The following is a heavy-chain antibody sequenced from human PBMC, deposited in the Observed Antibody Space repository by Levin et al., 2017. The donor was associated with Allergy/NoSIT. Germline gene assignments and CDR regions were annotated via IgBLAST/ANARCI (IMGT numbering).Heavy chain of an antibody. CDR2: ISYSGGT. D-gene: IGHD3-16*01. J-gene: IGHJ5*02. Sequence: LETLSLTCTVSGGSISNYYWSWIRQPPGMGLEWIGYISYSGGTNYNPSLKSRVTISVDTSKNQFSLKLNSVTAADTAVYYCARLYPKYNDNSFDPWGQGTLVTVSS. CDR1: GGSISNYY. CDR3: ARLYPKYNDNSFDP. V-gene: IGHV4-59*12.